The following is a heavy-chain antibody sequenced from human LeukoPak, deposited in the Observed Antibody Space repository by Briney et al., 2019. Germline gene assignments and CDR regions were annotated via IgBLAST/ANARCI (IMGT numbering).Heavy chain of an antibody. CDR3: ARGPGGDVLRYFDWFRGYYYGVDV. D-gene: IGHD3-9*01. J-gene: IGHJ6*02. Sequence: GASVKVSCKASGYTFTSYGISWVRQAPGQGLEWMGWISAYNGNTNYAQKLQGRATMTTDTSTSTAYMELRSLRSDDTAVYYCARGPGGDVLRYFDWFRGYYYGVDVWGQGTTVTVSS. V-gene: IGHV1-18*01. CDR2: ISAYNGNT. CDR1: GYTFTSYG.